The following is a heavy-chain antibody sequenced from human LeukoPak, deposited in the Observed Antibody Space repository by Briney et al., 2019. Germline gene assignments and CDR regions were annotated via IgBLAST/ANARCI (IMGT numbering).Heavy chain of an antibody. CDR1: GFSLSSYA. D-gene: IGHD3-3*01. J-gene: IGHJ4*02. CDR3: ARVVPYYDFWSGPVDY. CDR2: ISSNGRSA. Sequence: GSLRLPCTASGFSLSSYAMEWVRQAPGKGMGNNSAISSNGRSAYYANTVKGRFTISRDISKNMVYLQMGSLRPEDMAVYYCARVVPYYDFWSGPVDYWGQGILVTVST. V-gene: IGHV3-64*01.